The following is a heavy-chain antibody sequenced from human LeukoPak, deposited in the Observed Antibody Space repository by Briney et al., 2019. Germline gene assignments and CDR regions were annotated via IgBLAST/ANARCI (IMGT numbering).Heavy chain of an antibody. V-gene: IGHV4-59*08. CDR1: GGSISSYY. Sequence: PSDTLSLTCTVSGGSISSYYWSWIRQPPGKGLEWIGYIYYSGSTNYNPSLKSRVTISVDTSKNQFSLKLSSVTAADTAVYYCAGTPGYSSSWYDIYYYYYGMDVWGQGTTVTVSS. J-gene: IGHJ6*02. CDR2: IYYSGST. D-gene: IGHD6-13*01. CDR3: AGTPGYSSSWYDIYYYYYGMDV.